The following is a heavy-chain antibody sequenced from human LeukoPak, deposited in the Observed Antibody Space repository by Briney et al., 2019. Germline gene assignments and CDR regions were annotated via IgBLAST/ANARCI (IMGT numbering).Heavy chain of an antibody. CDR1: GFTFSSYW. CDR2: IKQDGSEK. V-gene: IGHV3-7*01. J-gene: IGHJ4*02. CDR3: AIAAAGVDY. D-gene: IGHD6-13*01. Sequence: PGGSLRLSCAASGFTFSSYWTSWVRQAPGKGLEWVANIKQDGSEKYYVDSVKGRFTISRDNAKNSLYLQMNSLRAEDTAVYYCAIAAAGVDYWGQGTLVTVSS.